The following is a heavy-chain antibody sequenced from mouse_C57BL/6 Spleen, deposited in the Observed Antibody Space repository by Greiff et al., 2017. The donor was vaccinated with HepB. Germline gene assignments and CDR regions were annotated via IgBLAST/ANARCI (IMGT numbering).Heavy chain of an antibody. V-gene: IGHV1-15*01. CDR1: GYTFTDYE. J-gene: IGHJ2*01. CDR3: TKGGEAGTYFDY. CDR2: IDPETGGT. D-gene: IGHD4-1*01. Sequence: VQLQQSGAELVRPGASVTLSCKASGYTFTDYEMHWVKQTPVHGLEWIGAIDPETGGTAYNQKFKGKAILTADKSSSTAYMELRSLTSEDSAVYYCTKGGEAGTYFDYWGQGTTLTVSS.